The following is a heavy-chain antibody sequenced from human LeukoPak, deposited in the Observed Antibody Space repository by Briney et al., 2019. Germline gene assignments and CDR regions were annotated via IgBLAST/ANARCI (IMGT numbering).Heavy chain of an antibody. CDR1: GFTFSNYN. CDR3: ARRYSSSWTFDY. CDR2: ISSSSNTI. V-gene: IGHV3-48*02. J-gene: IGHJ4*02. D-gene: IGHD6-13*01. Sequence: GGSLRLSCAASGFTFSNYNMNWVRQAPGMGLEWVSYISSSSNTIYYADSVKGRFTISRDNAKNSLYLQMNSLRDEDTAVYYCARRYSSSWTFDYWGQGTLVTVSS.